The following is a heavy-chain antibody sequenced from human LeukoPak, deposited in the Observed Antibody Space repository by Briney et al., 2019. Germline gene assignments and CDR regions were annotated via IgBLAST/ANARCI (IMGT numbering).Heavy chain of an antibody. CDR3: ARDDYGDYSIWFDP. J-gene: IGHJ5*02. D-gene: IGHD4-17*01. CDR2: INWNGGGT. CDR1: GFTFDDYG. Sequence: GGSLRLSCAASGFTFDDYGMSWVRQAPGKGLEWVSGINWNGGGTGYADSVKGRFTISRDNAKNSLYLQMNSLRAEDTALYYCARDDYGDYSIWFDPWGQGTLVTVSS. V-gene: IGHV3-20*04.